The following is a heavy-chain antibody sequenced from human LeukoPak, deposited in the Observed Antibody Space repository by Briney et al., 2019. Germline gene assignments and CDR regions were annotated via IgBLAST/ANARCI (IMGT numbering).Heavy chain of an antibody. CDR1: GYSISSGYY. CDR2: IHSSGNT. J-gene: IGHJ5*02. D-gene: IGHD3-3*01. V-gene: IGHV4-38-2*02. CDR3: AKALSYYDFWSGYGTWFDP. Sequence: SETLSLTCTVSGYSISSGYYWGWIRQPPGKRLEWVGSIHSSGNTYYNPTLKSRVTISVDTSKNQFSLNLTSVTAADTAVYYCAKALSYYDFWSGYGTWFDPWGQGTLVTVSS.